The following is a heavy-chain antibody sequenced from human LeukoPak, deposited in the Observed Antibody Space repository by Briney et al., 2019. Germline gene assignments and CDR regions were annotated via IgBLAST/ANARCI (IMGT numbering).Heavy chain of an antibody. D-gene: IGHD2-2*01. CDR1: GYTFTSYY. CDR2: INPSGGST. Sequence: ASVKVSCKASGYTFTSYYMHWVRQAPGQGLEWMGIINPSGGSTSYAQKFQGRVTMTRDTSTSTVYMELRSLRSDDTAVYYCARDGADIVVVPADRNGFDYWGQGTLVTVSS. V-gene: IGHV1-46*01. CDR3: ARDGADIVVVPADRNGFDY. J-gene: IGHJ4*02.